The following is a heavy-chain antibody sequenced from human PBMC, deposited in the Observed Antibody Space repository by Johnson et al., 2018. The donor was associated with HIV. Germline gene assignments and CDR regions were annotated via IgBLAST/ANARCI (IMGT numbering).Heavy chain of an antibody. Sequence: VQLVESGGGLVQPGGSLRLSCAASGFTVSSNFMTWVRQAPGKGLVWVSVIFSGGSTYYADSVKGRVTRFRENSKNTLYRQMNSRRAEDTAVYYCARVVPFVVPTARDDAFDIWGQGTMVTVSS. J-gene: IGHJ3*02. D-gene: IGHD2-2*01. V-gene: IGHV3-66*01. CDR2: IFSGGST. CDR3: ARVVPFVVPTARDDAFDI. CDR1: GFTVSSNF.